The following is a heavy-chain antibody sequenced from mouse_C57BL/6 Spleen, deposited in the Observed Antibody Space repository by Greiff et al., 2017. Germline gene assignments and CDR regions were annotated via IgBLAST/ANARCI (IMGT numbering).Heavy chain of an antibody. V-gene: IGHV10-1*01. Sequence: DVKLVESGGGLVQPKGSLKLSCAASGFSFNTYAMNWVRQAPGKGLEWVARIRSKSNNYATYYADSVKDRFTISRDDSEGMLYLQMNNLKTEDTAMYYGGRQRDYWYFDVWGTGTTVTVSS. CDR2: IRSKSNNYAT. CDR1: GFSFNTYA. CDR3: GRQRDYWYFDV. J-gene: IGHJ1*03.